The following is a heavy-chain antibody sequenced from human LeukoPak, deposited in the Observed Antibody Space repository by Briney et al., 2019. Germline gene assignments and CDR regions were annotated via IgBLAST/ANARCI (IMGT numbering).Heavy chain of an antibody. J-gene: IGHJ3*02. CDR1: GFIVSGDF. CDR3: ARGGRGSAAVVAPRSFDI. D-gene: IGHD3-22*01. CDR2: TYTGGNS. Sequence: GGSLRLSCAASGFIVSGDFMSWVRQAPGKGLEWVSVTYTGGNSYYADSVKGRFIISRDISKNTLCLQMNSLRAEDSALYYCARGGRGSAAVVAPRSFDIWGQGTMVTVSS. V-gene: IGHV3-53*01.